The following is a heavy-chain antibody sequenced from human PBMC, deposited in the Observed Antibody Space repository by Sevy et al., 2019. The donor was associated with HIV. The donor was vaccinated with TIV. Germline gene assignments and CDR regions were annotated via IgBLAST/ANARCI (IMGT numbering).Heavy chain of an antibody. CDR3: ARDQHDYAGNVRTGWFDP. D-gene: IGHD4-17*01. CDR1: GFTFSTYD. V-gene: IGHV3-30*19. J-gene: IGHJ5*02. CDR2: ISYDGTNK. Sequence: GGSLRLSCAASGFTFSTYDMHWVRQAPGKGLEWVAVISYDGTNKYYADSVKGRFTISRDNSKKILYVQMNSLRGEDTAVYYCARDQHDYAGNVRTGWFDPWGQGTLVTVSS.